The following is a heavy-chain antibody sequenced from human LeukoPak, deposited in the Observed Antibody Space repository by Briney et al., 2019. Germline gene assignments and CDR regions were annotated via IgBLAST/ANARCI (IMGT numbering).Heavy chain of an antibody. J-gene: IGHJ4*02. Sequence: ASVKVSCKASGYTFTSYYMHWVRQAPGQGLEWMGIINPSGGTTSYAQKFQGRVTMTEDTSTDTAYMELSSLRSEDTAVYYCATDGLGITMVRGVLPQGYWGQGTLVTVSS. CDR3: ATDGLGITMVRGVLPQGY. D-gene: IGHD3-10*01. CDR1: GYTFTSYY. V-gene: IGHV1-46*01. CDR2: INPSGGTT.